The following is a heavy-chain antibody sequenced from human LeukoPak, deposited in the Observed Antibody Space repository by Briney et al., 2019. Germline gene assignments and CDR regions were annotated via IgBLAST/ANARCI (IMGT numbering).Heavy chain of an antibody. CDR1: GGSFSSYY. CDR2: IYYSGST. CDR3: ARHDHYYYYYGMDV. Sequence: SETLSLTCTVSGGSFSSYYWSWIRQPPGKGLEWIGYIYYSGSTNYNPSLKSRVTISVDTSKNQFSLKLSSVTAADTAVYYCARHDHYYYYYGMDVWGQGTTVTVSS. J-gene: IGHJ6*02. V-gene: IGHV4-59*08.